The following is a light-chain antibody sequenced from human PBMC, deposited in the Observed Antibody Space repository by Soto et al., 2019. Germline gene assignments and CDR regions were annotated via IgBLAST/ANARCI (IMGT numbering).Light chain of an antibody. CDR1: HSVGRD. J-gene: IGKJ2*02. CDR3: PQCNNWPPCT. CDR2: GAT. Sequence: EIVMTQSPATLSVSPGETVTLSCRASHSVGRDLAWYQQRPGQAPRLLFYGATTRATGIPDRFSGSGAETEFTLTISDVESEDFALYYCPQCNNWPPCTFGQGTKLEIK. V-gene: IGKV3-15*01.